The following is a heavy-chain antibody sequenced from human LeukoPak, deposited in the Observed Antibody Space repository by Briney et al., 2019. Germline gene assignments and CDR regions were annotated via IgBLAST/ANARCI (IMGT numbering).Heavy chain of an antibody. CDR3: ARDPGGTWGFDY. CDR2: ISIYSGNT. Sequence: GASVKVSCTASGYTFTIHGLSWARQAPGQGLEWMGWISIYSGNTNYAQKFQDRISMTTDTSTSTAYMELRSLKSDDTAVYYCARDPGGTWGFDYWGQGALVTVSS. V-gene: IGHV1-18*01. CDR1: GYTFTIHG. J-gene: IGHJ4*02. D-gene: IGHD7-27*01.